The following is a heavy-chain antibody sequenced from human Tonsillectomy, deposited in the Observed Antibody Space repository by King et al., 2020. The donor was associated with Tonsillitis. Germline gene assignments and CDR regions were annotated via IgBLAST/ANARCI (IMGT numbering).Heavy chain of an antibody. CDR2: ISYDGSNK. D-gene: IGHD3-10*01. CDR1: GFTFSSYG. Sequence: VQLVESGGGVVQPGRSLRLSCAASGFTFSSYGMHGVRQAPGKGLEWVAVISYDGSNKYYADSVKGRFTISRDNSKNTLYLQMNSLRAEDTAVYYCAKGLGSVSSDYWGQGTLVTVSS. J-gene: IGHJ4*02. CDR3: AKGLGSVSSDY. V-gene: IGHV3-30*18.